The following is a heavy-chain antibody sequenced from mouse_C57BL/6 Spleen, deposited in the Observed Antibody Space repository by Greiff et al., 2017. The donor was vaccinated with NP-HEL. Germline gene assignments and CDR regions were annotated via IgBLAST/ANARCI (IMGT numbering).Heavy chain of an antibody. D-gene: IGHD4-1*01. CDR2: IWSGGRT. CDR1: GFSLTSYG. Sequence: VKLMESGPGLVQPSQSLSITCTVSGFSLTSYGVHWVRQSPGKGLEWLGVIWSGGRTDYNAACISRLSISKENSKSQVFLKMNSLQADDTAIYYCARDSGTFDYWGQGTTLTASS. CDR3: ARDSGTFDY. J-gene: IGHJ2*01. V-gene: IGHV2-2*01.